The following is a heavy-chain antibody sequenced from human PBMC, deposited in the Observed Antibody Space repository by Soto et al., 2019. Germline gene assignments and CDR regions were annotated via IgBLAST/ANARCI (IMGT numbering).Heavy chain of an antibody. CDR3: ARQAAAGKYYYAMDV. D-gene: IGHD6-13*01. CDR1: GHSFTSYW. Sequence: GESLKISCKGSGHSFTSYWIGWVRQMPGKGLEWMGIIYPGDSDTRYSPSFQGQVTISADKSINTTYLQWSSLKASDTAIYYCARQAAAGKYYYAMDVWGQGTTVTVS. CDR2: IYPGDSDT. V-gene: IGHV5-51*01. J-gene: IGHJ6*02.